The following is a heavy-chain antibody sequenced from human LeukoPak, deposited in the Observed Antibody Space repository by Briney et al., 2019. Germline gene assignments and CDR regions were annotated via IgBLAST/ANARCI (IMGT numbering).Heavy chain of an antibody. D-gene: IGHD2-8*01. V-gene: IGHV4-4*02. CDR1: GDSITAPKW. J-gene: IGHJ4*02. CDR2: IYHDRTT. Sequence: SGTLSLTCTVSGDSITAPKWWSWVRQAPGEGLEWIGEIYHDRTTSFNPSLKSRLTISVDKSANQFFLNLNSVSATDTAVYYCVGRGLYGGTWLFEYWGQGALVTVSP. CDR3: VGRGLYGGTWLFEY.